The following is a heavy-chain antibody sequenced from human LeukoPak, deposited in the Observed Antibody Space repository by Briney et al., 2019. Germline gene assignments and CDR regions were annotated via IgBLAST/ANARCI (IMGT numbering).Heavy chain of an antibody. D-gene: IGHD6-13*01. CDR3: AGSISWYSYFDY. Sequence: SETLSLTCTVSGGSISSHYWAWLRQPPGKGLEWIGWMFFTGDTNYNPSLKSRVTMSVDTSKNQVSLKLRSVTAADTAVYYCAGSISWYSYFDYWGQGTLVTVSS. CDR1: GGSISSHY. CDR2: MFFTGDT. V-gene: IGHV4-59*11. J-gene: IGHJ4*02.